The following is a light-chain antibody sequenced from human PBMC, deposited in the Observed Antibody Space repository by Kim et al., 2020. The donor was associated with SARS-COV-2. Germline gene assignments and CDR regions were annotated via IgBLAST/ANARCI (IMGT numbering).Light chain of an antibody. V-gene: IGKV1-33*01. CDR2: DAS. CDR3: QQYDYLPPV. CDR1: QYITNY. Sequence: DIQMTQSPSSLSASVGDRVTITCQASQYITNYLNWYQQKPGKAPKLLIYDASNLETGVPSRFSGGGSGTDFTFTISGLQPEDVATYYCQQYDYLPPVFGGGTKVQIK. J-gene: IGKJ4*01.